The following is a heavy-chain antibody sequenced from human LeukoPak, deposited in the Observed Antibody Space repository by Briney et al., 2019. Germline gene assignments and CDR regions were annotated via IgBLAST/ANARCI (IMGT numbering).Heavy chain of an antibody. V-gene: IGHV4-39*01. CDR1: GGSISSSSYY. Sequence: SETLSLTCTVSGGSISSSSYYWGWIRQPPGKGLEWIGSIYYSGSTYYNPSLKSRVTISVDTSKNQFSLKLSSVTAADTAVYYCARQKKWELLSFDYWGQGTLVTVSS. CDR3: ARQKKWELLSFDY. D-gene: IGHD1-26*01. CDR2: IYYSGST. J-gene: IGHJ4*02.